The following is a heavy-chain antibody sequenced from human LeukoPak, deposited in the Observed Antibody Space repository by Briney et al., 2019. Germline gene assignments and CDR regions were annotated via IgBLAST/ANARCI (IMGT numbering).Heavy chain of an antibody. CDR2: ISWNRGSI. Sequence: RAGASLRLSRAAYGVTVADSAMEWVRQAPGDCMEWVSGISWNRGSIGYAESVKGRFTISRDNDKNFLYLQMNSLRAEDTDLYYCAKDLYPERHIVVVTAIYNGMDVWGQGTTVTVSS. CDR3: AKDLYPERHIVVVTAIYNGMDV. CDR1: GVTVADSA. J-gene: IGHJ6*02. D-gene: IGHD2-21*02. V-gene: IGHV3-9*01.